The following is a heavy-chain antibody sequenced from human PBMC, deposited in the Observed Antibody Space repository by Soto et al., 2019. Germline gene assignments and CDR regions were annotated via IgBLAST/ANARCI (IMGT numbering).Heavy chain of an antibody. CDR1: GFTFSSYE. CDR2: ISSSGSTI. V-gene: IGHV3-48*03. D-gene: IGHD2-2*01. CDR3: ARDLCYCSSTSCCPDTAQDYYYGMDV. Sequence: EVQLVESGGGLVQPGGSLRLSCAASGFTFSSYEMNWVRQAPGKGLEWVSYISSSGSTIYYADSVKGRFTISRDNAKNSLYLQMNSLRAEDTAVYYCARDLCYCSSTSCCPDTAQDYYYGMDVWGQGTTVTVSS. J-gene: IGHJ6*02.